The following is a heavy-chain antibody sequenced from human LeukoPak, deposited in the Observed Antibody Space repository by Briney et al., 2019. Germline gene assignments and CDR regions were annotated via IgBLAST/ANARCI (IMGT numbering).Heavy chain of an antibody. CDR1: GYTFTTYS. CDR3: ATATQPRGYFLH. CDR2: ISVNNGGT. J-gene: IGHJ1*01. D-gene: IGHD2-2*01. V-gene: IGHV1-18*01. Sequence: GASVKVSCKASGYTFTTYSLAWVRQAPGQSLEWIGWISVNNGGTNYAQSFQDRVTLTRDTSTKTAYLELRSLRSDDTAIIYCATATQPRGYFLHWGQGTLVTVSS.